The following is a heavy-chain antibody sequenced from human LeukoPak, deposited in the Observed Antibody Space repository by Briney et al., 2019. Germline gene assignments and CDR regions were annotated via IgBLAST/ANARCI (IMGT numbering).Heavy chain of an antibody. CDR1: GGSFRGYY. Sequence: SETLSPTSAVYGGSFRGYYWSWIRQPPGKELEWVGEINHSGSTNYNPSLNTQVTISVDTSNNQFSLKLSSVTAADTAVYYCAREAQYCSSTSCYGQYFQHWGQGTLVTVSS. CDR3: AREAQYCSSTSCYGQYFQH. CDR2: INHSGST. V-gene: IGHV4-34*01. J-gene: IGHJ1*01. D-gene: IGHD2-2*01.